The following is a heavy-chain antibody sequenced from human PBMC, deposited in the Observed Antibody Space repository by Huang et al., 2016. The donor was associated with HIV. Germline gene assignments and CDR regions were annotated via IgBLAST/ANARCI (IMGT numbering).Heavy chain of an antibody. CDR3: ATSTPMLGESGGWSGKVVITENVPYVD. D-gene: IGHD3-22*01. CDR2: LVPMLFSA. V-gene: IGHV1-69*01. Sequence: QVHLVQSGAEVKKPGSSVKVSCKASGDSFTSLPINWVRQAPGQGLVLMGGLVPMLFSATYAQKFRGRVTISADESTSTPYMELSRLRSDDTAMYYCATSTPMLGESGGWSGKVVITENVPYVDWGQGTLVTVSS. CDR1: GDSFTSLP. J-gene: IGHJ4*02.